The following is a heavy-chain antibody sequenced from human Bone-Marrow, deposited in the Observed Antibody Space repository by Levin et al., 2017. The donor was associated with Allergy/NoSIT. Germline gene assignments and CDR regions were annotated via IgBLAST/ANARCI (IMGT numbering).Heavy chain of an antibody. V-gene: IGHV3-72*01. CDR3: TRDLQEAVGGSD. D-gene: IGHD6-13*01. CDR1: GFTFSDDY. J-gene: IGHJ4*02. Sequence: QSGGSLRLSCAASGFTFSDDYMEWVRQAPGKGLEWVGRIRTKLNSYTTEYAASVKGRFTISRDDSKKSLYLQMKSLKTEDTAVYYCTRDLQEAVGGSDWGQGTLVTVSS. CDR2: IRTKLNSYTT.